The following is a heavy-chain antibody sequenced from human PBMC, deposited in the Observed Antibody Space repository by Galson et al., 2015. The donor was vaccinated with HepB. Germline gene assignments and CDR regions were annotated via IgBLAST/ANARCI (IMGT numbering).Heavy chain of an antibody. CDR3: VRDGGRFDFDS. CDR1: GFTFSWYW. CDR2: IKGDESAT. D-gene: IGHD3-16*01. J-gene: IGHJ4*02. V-gene: IGHV3-74*01. Sequence: SLRLSCAASGFTFSWYWMHWVRQPPGKGLVWVSRIKGDESATNYADYVRGRFTISRDNAKNTLYLQMNSLSEEDTAVYYCVRDGGRFDFDSWGQGTLVTVSS.